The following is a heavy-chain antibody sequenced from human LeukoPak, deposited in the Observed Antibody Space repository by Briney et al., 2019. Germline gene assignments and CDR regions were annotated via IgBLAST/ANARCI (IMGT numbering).Heavy chain of an antibody. CDR2: ISYDGSNK. D-gene: IGHD3-22*01. CDR1: GFTSTSYT. Sequence: PGGSLRLSCAASGFTSTSYTISWVRQAPGKGLEWVAVISYDGSNKFYADSVKGRFTISRDNSKNTLYLQMNSLRAEDTAVYYCARDLDSSGYYYLHYWGQGTLVTVSS. V-gene: IGHV3-30-3*01. CDR3: ARDLDSSGYYYLHY. J-gene: IGHJ4*02.